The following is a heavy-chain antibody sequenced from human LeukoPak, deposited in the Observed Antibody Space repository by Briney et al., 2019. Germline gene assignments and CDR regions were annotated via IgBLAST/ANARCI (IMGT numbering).Heavy chain of an antibody. CDR3: AKDRSGIVATIWFY. J-gene: IGHJ4*02. D-gene: IGHD5-12*01. CDR2: ISGSGGST. V-gene: IGHV3-23*01. Sequence: GGSLRLSCAASGFTFSDSTMNWVRQAPGKGLEWVSAISGSGGSTYYADSVKGRFTISRDNSKNTLYLQMNSLRAEDTAVYYCAKDRSGIVATIWFYWGQGTLVTVSS. CDR1: GFTFSDST.